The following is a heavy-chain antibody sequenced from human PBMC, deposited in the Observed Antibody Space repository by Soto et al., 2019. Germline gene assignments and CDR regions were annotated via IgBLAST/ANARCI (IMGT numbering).Heavy chain of an antibody. CDR1: GGSISSGDYY. CDR3: ARDSLSMGKLWPEFDY. D-gene: IGHD5-18*01. Sequence: QVQLQESGPGLVKPSQTLSLTCTVSGGSISSGDYYWSWIRQPPGKGLEWIGYIYYSGSTYYNPSLKSRVTISVDTSKNQFSLKLSSVTAADTAVYYCARDSLSMGKLWPEFDYWGQGTLVTVSS. CDR2: IYYSGST. V-gene: IGHV4-30-4*01. J-gene: IGHJ4*02.